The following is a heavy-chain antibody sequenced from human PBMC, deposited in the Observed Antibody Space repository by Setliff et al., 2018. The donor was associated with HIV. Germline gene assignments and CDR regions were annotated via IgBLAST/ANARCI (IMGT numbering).Heavy chain of an antibody. D-gene: IGHD1-20*01. Sequence: PSETLSLTCAVSGGSISSSKWWSWVRQPPGKGLEWIGEIFHSENTNYNPSLKSRVSISVDTSKNQFSLKLSSVTAADTAVYYCATWGRNNWNYFSYWGQGTLVTVSS. J-gene: IGHJ4*02. CDR1: GGSISSSKW. CDR2: IFHSENT. V-gene: IGHV4-4*02. CDR3: ATWGRNNWNYFSY.